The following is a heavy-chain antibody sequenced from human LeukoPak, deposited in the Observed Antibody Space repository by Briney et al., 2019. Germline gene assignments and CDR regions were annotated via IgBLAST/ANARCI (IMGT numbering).Heavy chain of an antibody. Sequence: GGSLRLSCAASGFTFSSYEMNWVRQAPGKGLEWVSYISSSGSTIYYADSVKGRFTISRDNSKSTLYLQMNSLRAEDTAVYYCAKGYSYGPNWFDPWGQGTLVAVSS. CDR3: AKGYSYGPNWFDP. V-gene: IGHV3-48*03. CDR2: ISSSGSTI. J-gene: IGHJ5*02. D-gene: IGHD5-18*01. CDR1: GFTFSSYE.